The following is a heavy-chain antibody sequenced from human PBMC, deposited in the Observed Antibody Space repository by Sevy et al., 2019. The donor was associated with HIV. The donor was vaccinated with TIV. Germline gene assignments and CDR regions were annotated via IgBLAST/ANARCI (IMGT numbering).Heavy chain of an antibody. J-gene: IGHJ4*02. Sequence: SETLSLTCTVSGGSISSYYWSWIRQPAGKGLEWIGGIYTSGSTNYNPSLKSRVTMSVDTSKNQFSLKLISVTAADTAVYYCARYGYSGDFDYWGQGTLVTVSS. D-gene: IGHD7-27*01. CDR1: GGSISSYY. CDR3: ARYGYSGDFDY. CDR2: IYTSGST. V-gene: IGHV4-4*07.